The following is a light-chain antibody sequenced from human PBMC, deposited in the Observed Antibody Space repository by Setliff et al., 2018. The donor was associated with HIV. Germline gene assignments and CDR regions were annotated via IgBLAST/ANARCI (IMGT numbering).Light chain of an antibody. Sequence: ALTQPPSVSGSPGQSVTISCTGTSSDVGNYNRVSWYQQPPGAAPKLIIYEVSHRPAGVPDRFSGSKSGNTASLTISGLQAEDEALYFCSSYTSIITFVFGTGTKVTVL. V-gene: IGLV2-18*02. CDR2: EVS. CDR3: SSYTSIITFV. CDR1: SSDVGNYNR. J-gene: IGLJ1*01.